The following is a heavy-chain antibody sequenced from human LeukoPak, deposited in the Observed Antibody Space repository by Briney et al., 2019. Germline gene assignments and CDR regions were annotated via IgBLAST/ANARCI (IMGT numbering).Heavy chain of an antibody. Sequence: SETLSLTCTVSGGSISSYYWSWIRQPAGKGLEWIGRIYTSGSTYDNPSLKSRVTISVDTSKNQFSLTLSSVTAADTAVYYCERRSSTFDIWGQGTMVTVSS. J-gene: IGHJ3*02. D-gene: IGHD6-6*01. CDR3: ERRSSTFDI. CDR1: GGSISSYY. V-gene: IGHV4-4*07. CDR2: IYTSGST.